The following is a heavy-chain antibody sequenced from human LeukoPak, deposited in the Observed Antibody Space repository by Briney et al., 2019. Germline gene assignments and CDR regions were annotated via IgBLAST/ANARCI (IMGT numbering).Heavy chain of an antibody. CDR3: ARGRPYYYGSGSYPRHLDY. CDR2: MNPNSGNT. J-gene: IGHJ4*02. V-gene: IGHV1-8*01. Sequence: ASVKVSCKASGYTFTSYDINWVRQATGQGLEWMGWMNPNSGNTGYAQKFQGRVTMTRNTSISTAYMELSSLRSEDTAVYYCARGRPYYYGSGSYPRHLDYWGQGTLVTVSS. D-gene: IGHD3-10*01. CDR1: GYTFTSYD.